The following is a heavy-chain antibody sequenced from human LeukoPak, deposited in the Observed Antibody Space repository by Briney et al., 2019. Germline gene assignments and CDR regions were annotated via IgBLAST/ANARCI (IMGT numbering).Heavy chain of an antibody. CDR2: INHSGST. CDR1: GGSFSGYY. CDR3: ARVPTVTFFDH. D-gene: IGHD4-17*01. J-gene: IGHJ4*02. Sequence: ETLSLTCAVYGGSFSGYYWSWIRQPPGKGLEWIGEINHSGSTNYNPSLKSRVTISVDTSKNQFSLKLSSVTAADTAVYYCARVPTVTFFDHWGQGTLVTVSS. V-gene: IGHV4-34*01.